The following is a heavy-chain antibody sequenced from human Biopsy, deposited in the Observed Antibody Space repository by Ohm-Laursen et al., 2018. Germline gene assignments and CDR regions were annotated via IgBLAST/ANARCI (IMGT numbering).Heavy chain of an antibody. CDR2: ISETSSHI. CDR1: GFSVSSYD. Sequence: LSCAASGFSVSSYDMNWVCQAPGEGLEWISYISETSSHIYDADSVRGRFTVARDIAKNSLYLQLNSLRVEDTAVYYCARDSSRRAREGGMDVWGQGTTVTVSS. J-gene: IGHJ6*02. CDR3: ARDSSRRAREGGMDV. D-gene: IGHD6-6*01. V-gene: IGHV3-21*01.